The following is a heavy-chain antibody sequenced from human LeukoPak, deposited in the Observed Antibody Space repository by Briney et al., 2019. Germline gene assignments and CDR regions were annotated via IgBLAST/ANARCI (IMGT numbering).Heavy chain of an antibody. CDR3: ARSGGLGWTYFDY. J-gene: IGHJ4*02. D-gene: IGHD3/OR15-3a*01. Sequence: GGSLRLSCAASGFTFSSYWMNWVRQAPGKGLVWVSRIASDGSSTTYADSVKGRFSISRDNAKNTLYLQMNSLRVEDTAVYYCARSGGLGWTYFDYWGQGTLVTVSS. CDR1: GFTFSSYW. CDR2: IASDGSST. V-gene: IGHV3-74*01.